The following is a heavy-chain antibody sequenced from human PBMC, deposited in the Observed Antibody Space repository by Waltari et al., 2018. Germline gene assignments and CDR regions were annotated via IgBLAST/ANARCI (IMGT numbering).Heavy chain of an antibody. CDR2: IRNYNGDA. D-gene: IGHD3-16*01. CDR1: GHNFDRYG. V-gene: IGHV1-18*01. J-gene: IGHJ4*02. Sequence: QVELVQSGSEVKKPGAAVKVSCKASGHNFDRYGFSWERQAPGQGLEWIGWIRNYNGDANYAQKFQGRVTLTTDKATTTAYMELRNLRSDDTAVYYCSRTFGAYVGDHDYWGQGTAVNVSS. CDR3: SRTFGAYVGDHDY.